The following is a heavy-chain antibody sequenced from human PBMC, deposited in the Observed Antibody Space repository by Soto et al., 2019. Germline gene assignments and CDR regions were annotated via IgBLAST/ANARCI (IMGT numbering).Heavy chain of an antibody. J-gene: IGHJ4*02. CDR1: GGSISSYY. V-gene: IGHV4-59*01. Sequence: QVQLQESGPGLVKPSETLSLTCTVSGGSISSYYWSWIRQPPGKGLEWIGYIYYSGSTNYNPSLKSRVTISVDTSKNQFSLKLSSVTAADTAVYYCARAPPDYSGNEYYFDYWGQGTLVTVSS. D-gene: IGHD4-4*01. CDR3: ARAPPDYSGNEYYFDY. CDR2: IYYSGST.